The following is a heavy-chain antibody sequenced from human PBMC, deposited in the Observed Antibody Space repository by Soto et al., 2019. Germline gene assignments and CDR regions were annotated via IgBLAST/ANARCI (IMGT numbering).Heavy chain of an antibody. CDR2: IIPIFGTA. D-gene: IGHD3-10*01. J-gene: IGHJ5*02. CDR3: ARSTMVRGVIITGWFDP. Sequence: QVQLVQSGAEVKKPGSSVKVSCTASGGTFSSYAISWVRQAPGQGLEWMGGIIPIFGTANYAQKFQGRVTITADESTSTAYMELSSLRSEDTAVYYCARSTMVRGVIITGWFDPWGQGTLVTVSS. CDR1: GGTFSSYA. V-gene: IGHV1-69*01.